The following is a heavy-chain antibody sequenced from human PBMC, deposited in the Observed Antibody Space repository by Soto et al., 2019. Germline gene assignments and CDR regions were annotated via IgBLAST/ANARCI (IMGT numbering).Heavy chain of an antibody. CDR3: AKDVLVWSSKGDFDY. Sequence: GGSLRLSCAASGFNFNTYAMTWVRQAPGKGLEWVSGISGSGGSTYYADSVKGRFTISRDNSKNTLYLQMNSLRAEDTAVYYCAKDVLVWSSKGDFDYWGQGTLVTVSS. V-gene: IGHV3-23*01. CDR2: ISGSGGST. CDR1: GFNFNTYA. D-gene: IGHD6-6*01. J-gene: IGHJ4*02.